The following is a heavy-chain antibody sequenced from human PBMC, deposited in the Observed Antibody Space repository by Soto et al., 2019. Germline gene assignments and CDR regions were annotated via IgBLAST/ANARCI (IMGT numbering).Heavy chain of an antibody. V-gene: IGHV1-46*01. CDR1: GYTFTSYY. D-gene: IGHD1-1*01. CDR2: INPSGGST. J-gene: IGHJ4*02. CDR3: ARDKGTTGTIPLFRDYFDY. Sequence: ASVKVSCKASGYTFTSYYMHWVRQAPGQGLEWMGIINPSGGSTNYAQKFQGRVTITADESTSTAYMELSSLRSEDTAVYYCARDKGTTGTIPLFRDYFDYWGQGTLVTVSP.